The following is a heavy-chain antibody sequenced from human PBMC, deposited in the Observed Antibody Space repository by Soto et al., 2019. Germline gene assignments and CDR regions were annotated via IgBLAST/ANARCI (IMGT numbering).Heavy chain of an antibody. V-gene: IGHV4-38-2*01. D-gene: IGHD3-22*01. Sequence: LSLTCVVSGYSISRGYYWGWIRQPPGKGLEWIGYIYYSGSTNYNPSLKSRVTISVDTSKNQFSLKLSSVTAADTAVYYCARYKHYYDSTGTDYYYYYYRMDVWRQGTTVTVSS. CDR3: ARYKHYYDSTGTDYYYYYYRMDV. CDR2: IYYSGST. CDR1: GYSISRGYY. J-gene: IGHJ6*02.